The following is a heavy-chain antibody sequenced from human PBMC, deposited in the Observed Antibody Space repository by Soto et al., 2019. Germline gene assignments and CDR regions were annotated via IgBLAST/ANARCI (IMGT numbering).Heavy chain of an antibody. Sequence: PGESLKISCKGSGYSFTSYWIGWVRQMPGKGLEWMGIIYPGDSDTRYSPSFQGQVTISADKSISTAYLQWSSLKASDTAMYYCARISSSSWSARAFDIWGQGTMVTVSS. CDR3: ARISSSSWSARAFDI. V-gene: IGHV5-51*01. D-gene: IGHD6-13*01. CDR1: GYSFTSYW. J-gene: IGHJ3*02. CDR2: IYPGDSDT.